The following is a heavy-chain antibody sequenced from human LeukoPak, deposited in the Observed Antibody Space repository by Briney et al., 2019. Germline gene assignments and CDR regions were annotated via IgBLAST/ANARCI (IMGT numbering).Heavy chain of an antibody. Sequence: GGSLRLSCAASGFTFSSYGMHWVRQAPGKGLEWVAVISYDGSNKYYADSVEGRFTISRDNSKNTLYLQMNSLRAEDTAVYYCARGSYYDSSGSNAFDIWGQGTMVTVSS. CDR2: ISYDGSNK. J-gene: IGHJ3*02. CDR3: ARGSYYDSSGSNAFDI. CDR1: GFTFSSYG. D-gene: IGHD3-22*01. V-gene: IGHV3-30*03.